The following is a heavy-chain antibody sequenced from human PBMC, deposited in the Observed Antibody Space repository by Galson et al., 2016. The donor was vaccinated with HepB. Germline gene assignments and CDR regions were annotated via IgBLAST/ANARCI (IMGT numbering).Heavy chain of an antibody. CDR1: GASISSNW. D-gene: IGHD3-16*01. J-gene: IGHJ4*02. CDR2: IFHNAET. Sequence: SETLSLTCVVSGASISSNWWTWVRQAPGKGLEWIGEIFHNAETYYNPSVESRVTISIDTSKNLFSLELRSLVAADTAVYYCARAVTYYVDYWGQGTLVTVSS. V-gene: IGHV4/OR15-8*02. CDR3: ARAVTYYVDY.